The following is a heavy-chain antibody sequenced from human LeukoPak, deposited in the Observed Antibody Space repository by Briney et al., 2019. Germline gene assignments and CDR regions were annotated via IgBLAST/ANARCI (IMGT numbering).Heavy chain of an antibody. CDR3: ARVVYIRDAFDI. V-gene: IGHV1-2*02. CDR1: GYTFTGYY. J-gene: IGHJ3*02. Sequence: ASVKVSCKASGYTFTGYYMHRVRQAPGQGLEWMGWINPNSGGTNYAQKFQGRVTMTRDASISTAYMELSRLRSDDTAVYYCARVVYIRDAFDIWGQGTMVTVSS. CDR2: INPNSGGT.